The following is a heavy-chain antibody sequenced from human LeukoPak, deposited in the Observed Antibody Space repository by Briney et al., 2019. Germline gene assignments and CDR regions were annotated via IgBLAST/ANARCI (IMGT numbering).Heavy chain of an antibody. CDR2: ISYDGSNK. D-gene: IGHD3-22*01. J-gene: IGHJ4*02. V-gene: IGHV3-30-3*01. CDR3: ASPPRPNYYDSSGLYPFDY. CDR1: GFTFSSYA. Sequence: GGSPRLSCAASGFTFSSYAMHWVRQAPGKGLEWVAVISYDGSNKYYADSVKGRFTISRDSSKNTLYLQMNSLRAEDTAVYYCASPPRPNYYDSSGLYPFDYWGQGTLVTVSS.